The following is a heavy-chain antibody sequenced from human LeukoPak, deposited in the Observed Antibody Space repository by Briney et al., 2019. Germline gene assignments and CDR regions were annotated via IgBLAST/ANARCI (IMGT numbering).Heavy chain of an antibody. V-gene: IGHV4-59*01. CDR3: AREASSYDILTGYYFYGMDV. J-gene: IGHJ6*02. CDR2: IYYSGST. D-gene: IGHD3-9*01. CDR1: GGSISSYY. Sequence: SETLSLTCTVSGGSISSYYWSWIRQPPGKGLEWIGYIYYSGSTNYNSSLKSRVTISVDTSKNQFSLKLSSVTAADTAVYYCAREASSYDILTGYYFYGMDVWGQGTTVTVSS.